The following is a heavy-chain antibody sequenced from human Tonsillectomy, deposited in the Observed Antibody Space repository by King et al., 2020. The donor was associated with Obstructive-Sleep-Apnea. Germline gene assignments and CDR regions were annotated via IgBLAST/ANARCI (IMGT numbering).Heavy chain of an antibody. CDR3: ARGGYSSSWNY. V-gene: IGHV4-59*01. J-gene: IGHJ4*02. CDR2: IYYSGST. CDR1: VGSISSYY. Sequence: QLQESGPGLVKPSETLSLTCTVSVGSISSYYWSWIRQPPGKGLVWVGDIYYSGSTNYTPSLQGRVTISVDTAKNKFSRKLGSVPAAVTAVYYCARGGYSSSWNYWGQGTLVTVSS. D-gene: IGHD6-13*01.